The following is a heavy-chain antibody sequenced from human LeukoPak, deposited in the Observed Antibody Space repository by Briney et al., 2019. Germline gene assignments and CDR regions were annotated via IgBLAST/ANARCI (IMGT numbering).Heavy chain of an antibody. Sequence: ASVKVSCKVSGYTLTELSMHWVRQVPGKGLEWMGGFDPEDGETIYAQKFQGRVTMTEDTSTDTAYMELSSLRSEDTAVYYCATTPPHVGATNAMYYFDYWGQGTLVTVSS. J-gene: IGHJ4*02. D-gene: IGHD1-26*01. V-gene: IGHV1-24*01. CDR1: GYTLTELS. CDR2: FDPEDGET. CDR3: ATTPPHVGATNAMYYFDY.